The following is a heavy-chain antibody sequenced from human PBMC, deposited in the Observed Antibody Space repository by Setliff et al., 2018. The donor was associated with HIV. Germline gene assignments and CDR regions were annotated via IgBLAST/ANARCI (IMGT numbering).Heavy chain of an antibody. CDR2: INPSGDSI. J-gene: IGHJ4*02. D-gene: IGHD3-3*01. V-gene: IGHV1-46*01. Sequence: ASVKVSCKASGYTFTSYYMHWVRQAPGQGLEWMGIINPSGDSISYAQKFQGRVTMTRDTSTNTVYMELSSLRSEDTAVYYCARLGDFWSGYYYFDYWGQGTLVTVSS. CDR3: ARLGDFWSGYYYFDY. CDR1: GYTFTSYY.